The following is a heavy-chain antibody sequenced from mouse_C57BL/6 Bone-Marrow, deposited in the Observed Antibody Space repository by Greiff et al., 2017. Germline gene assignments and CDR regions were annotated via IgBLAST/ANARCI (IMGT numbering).Heavy chain of an antibody. J-gene: IGHJ1*03. D-gene: IGHD1-1*01. Sequence: VQLQQSGPGLVQPSQSLSITCTVSGFSLPSYGVPWVRQSPGKGLEWLGVIWSGGSTDYNAAFISRLSISKDNSKSQVFFKMNSLQADDTAIYYCARNYYGSSYWYFDVWGTGTTVTVSS. CDR3: ARNYYGSSYWYFDV. CDR1: GFSLPSYG. CDR2: IWSGGST. V-gene: IGHV2-2*01.